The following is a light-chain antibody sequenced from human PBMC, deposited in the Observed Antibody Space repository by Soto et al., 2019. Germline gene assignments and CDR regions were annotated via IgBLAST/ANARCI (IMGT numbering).Light chain of an antibody. V-gene: IGKV3-11*01. CDR3: QQRSNWPRVT. J-gene: IGKJ3*01. Sequence: EIVLTQSPATLSLSPGERATLSCRASQSVSSYLVWYQQKPGQAPRLLIYDASNRATGIPARFSGSGSGTDFTLTISSLEPEDFAVYYCQQRSNWPRVTFGPGTKVDIK. CDR2: DAS. CDR1: QSVSSY.